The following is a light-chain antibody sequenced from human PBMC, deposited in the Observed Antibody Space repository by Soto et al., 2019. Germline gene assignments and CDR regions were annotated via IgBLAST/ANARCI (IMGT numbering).Light chain of an antibody. J-gene: IGKJ4*01. Sequence: EIVMTQSPATLSVSPGEGATLSCRASQSVSNHLAWYQLIPCQTPRLLIYDASTRATGFPARFSGSGSGTDVTLTVSSLQSEDFAVYYCQQYHSWPLTFGGETKVEIK. CDR1: QSVSNH. V-gene: IGKV3-15*01. CDR3: QQYHSWPLT. CDR2: DAS.